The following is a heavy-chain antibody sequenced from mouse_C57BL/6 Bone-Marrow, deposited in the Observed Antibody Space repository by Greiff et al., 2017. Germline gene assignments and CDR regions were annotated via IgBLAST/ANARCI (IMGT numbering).Heavy chain of an antibody. CDR1: GYTFTSYG. CDR2: IYPRSGNT. D-gene: IGHD1-1*01. CDR3: ARGYYYGSGYGIY. J-gene: IGHJ2*01. V-gene: IGHV1-81*01. Sequence: VQLQQSGAELARPGASVKLSCKASGYTFTSYGISWVKQRTGQGLEWIGEIYPRSGNTYYNEKFKGKATLTADKSSSTAYMELRSLTSEDSAVYFCARGYYYGSGYGIYWGQGTTLTVSS.